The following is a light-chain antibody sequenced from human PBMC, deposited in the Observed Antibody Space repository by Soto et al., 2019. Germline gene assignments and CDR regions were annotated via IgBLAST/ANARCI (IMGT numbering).Light chain of an antibody. J-gene: IGLJ1*01. CDR2: EVS. V-gene: IGLV2-14*01. Sequence: QSALTQPASVSGSPGQSITISCTGTISDVGGYNYVSWYQQHPGNAPKLMIYEVSNRPAGLSNRFSGSKSGNTASLTISGLQAEDEAEYYCSSYTNTGTSYVFGTGTQLTVL. CDR1: ISDVGGYNY. CDR3: SSYTNTGTSYV.